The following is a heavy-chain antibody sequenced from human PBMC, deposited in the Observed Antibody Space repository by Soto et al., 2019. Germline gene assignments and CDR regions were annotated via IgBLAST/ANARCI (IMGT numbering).Heavy chain of an antibody. CDR2: IFPADSDT. CDR3: ASSVVVPSTMNYFDY. CDR1: GYSFSNYW. D-gene: IGHD2-15*01. Sequence: GESLKISCNGSGYSFSNYWIAWVRQMPGKGLEWMGIIFPADSDTKYSPSFQGQVTISADKSISTAYLQWSSLKASDTAVYYCASSVVVPSTMNYFDYWGQGSLVTVSS. J-gene: IGHJ4*02. V-gene: IGHV5-51*01.